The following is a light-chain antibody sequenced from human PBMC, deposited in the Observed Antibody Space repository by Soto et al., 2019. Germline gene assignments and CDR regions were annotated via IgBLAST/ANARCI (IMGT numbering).Light chain of an antibody. J-gene: IGKJ1*01. Sequence: DIVLTQTPLSLVVTLGQPASISCKSSQSLAFRDGNIYLNWLQQRPGQPPRLLIYKTSNRFSGVPYRFSGSGAGTEFTLKIIKVEAEDVGVYYCVEAALLPHAFGQGTKVYIK. CDR1: QSLAFRDGNIY. V-gene: IGKV2-24*01. CDR2: KTS. CDR3: VEAALLPHA.